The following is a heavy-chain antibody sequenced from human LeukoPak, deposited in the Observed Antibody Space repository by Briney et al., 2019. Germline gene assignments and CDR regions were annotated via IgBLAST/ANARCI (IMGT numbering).Heavy chain of an antibody. D-gene: IGHD6-19*01. V-gene: IGHV1-24*01. CDR2: FDPEDGET. CDR3: ARGRRQWLPTFSYYYYMDV. Sequence: GASVKVSCKVSGYTLTELSMHWVRQAPGKGLEWMGGFDPEDGETIYAQKFQGRVTMTEDTSTDTAYMELSSLRSEDTAVYYCARGRRQWLPTFSYYYYMDVWGKGTTVTISS. J-gene: IGHJ6*03. CDR1: GYTLTELS.